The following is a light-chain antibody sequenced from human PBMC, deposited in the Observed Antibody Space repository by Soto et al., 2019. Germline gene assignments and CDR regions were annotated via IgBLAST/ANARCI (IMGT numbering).Light chain of an antibody. CDR1: QSISSY. Sequence: DIQMTQSPSSLSASVGDIVTITCRASQSISSYLNWYQQNPGKAPKLLIYAASSLQSGDPSRFSGSGSGTDFTLTISSLQPEDFATYYCQQSYSTPQTFGQGTKVEIK. CDR3: QQSYSTPQT. V-gene: IGKV1-39*01. J-gene: IGKJ1*01. CDR2: AAS.